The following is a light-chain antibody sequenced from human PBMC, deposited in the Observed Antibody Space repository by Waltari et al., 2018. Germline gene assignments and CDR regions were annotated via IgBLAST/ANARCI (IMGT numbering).Light chain of an antibody. Sequence: EIVLTQSPGTLSLSVGERATVSCRASKSVSRALAWYQQKPGQAPRLLIYGASTRATGIPDRFSGSGSGTDFSLTISRLEPDDFAVYYCQHYLRLPVTFGQGTTVEI. V-gene: IGKV3-20*01. CDR2: GAS. J-gene: IGKJ1*01. CDR3: QHYLRLPVT. CDR1: KSVSRA.